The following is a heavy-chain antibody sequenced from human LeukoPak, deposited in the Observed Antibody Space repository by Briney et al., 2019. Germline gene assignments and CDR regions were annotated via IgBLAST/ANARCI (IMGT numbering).Heavy chain of an antibody. J-gene: IGHJ4*02. CDR2: IIPIFGTA. CDR1: GGTFSSYA. D-gene: IGHD3-3*01. V-gene: IGHV1-69*13. Sequence: ASVEVSCKASGGTFSSYAISWVRQAPGQGLEWMGGIIPIFGTANYAQKFQGRVTITADESTSTAYMELSSLRSEDTAVYYCARVVVIGGLWVDYWGQGTLVTVSS. CDR3: ARVVVIGGLWVDY.